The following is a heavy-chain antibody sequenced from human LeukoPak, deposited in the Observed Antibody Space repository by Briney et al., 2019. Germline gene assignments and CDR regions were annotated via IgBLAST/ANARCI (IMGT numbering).Heavy chain of an antibody. V-gene: IGHV3-30*03. CDR1: GFILSSYG. CDR3: AGEVWGSHHYFDS. J-gene: IGHJ4*02. D-gene: IGHD3-16*02. Sequence: PGRSPRLSCVASGFILSSYGMHWVRQAPGKGLEWVAVISYDGGNQHYADSVKGRFTISRDNAKNMLYLQMNSLRNEDTAVYYCAGEVWGSHHYFDSWGQGTLVSVSS. CDR2: ISYDGGNQ.